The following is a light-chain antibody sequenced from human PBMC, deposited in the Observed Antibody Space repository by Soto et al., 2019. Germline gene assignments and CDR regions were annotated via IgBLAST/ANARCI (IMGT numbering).Light chain of an antibody. J-gene: IGKJ1*01. CDR1: QSVSSNY. CDR2: DAS. CDR3: QQYGASPPGT. Sequence: EIVLTQSPGTLSLSPGERATLSCRANQSVSSNYLAWYQQKPGQAPRLLIYDASSRATGIPDRFSSSGSGTDFTLTISRLEPEDFAVYYCQQYGASPPGTFGQGTKVEIK. V-gene: IGKV3-20*01.